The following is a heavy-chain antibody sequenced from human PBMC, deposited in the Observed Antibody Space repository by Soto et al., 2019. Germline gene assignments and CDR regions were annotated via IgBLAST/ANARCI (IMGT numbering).Heavy chain of an antibody. J-gene: IGHJ4*02. D-gene: IGHD6-13*01. CDR1: GGSFSGYY. Sequence: SETLSLTCAVYGGSFSGYYWSWIRQPPGKGLEWIGEINHSGSTNYNPSLKSRVTISVDTSKNQFSLKLSSVTAADTAVYYCARDVRQQLASLDYWGQGTLVTVSS. V-gene: IGHV4-34*01. CDR2: INHSGST. CDR3: ARDVRQQLASLDY.